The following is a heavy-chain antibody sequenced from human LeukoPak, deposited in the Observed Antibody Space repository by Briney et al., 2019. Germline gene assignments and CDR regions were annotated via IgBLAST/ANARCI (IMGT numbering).Heavy chain of an antibody. D-gene: IGHD6-13*01. V-gene: IGHV1-18*01. CDR3: ARVVGLTGYSSSWYSGYYYYMDV. Sequence: ASEKVSCKASGYTFTSYGISWVRQAPGQGLEWMGWISAYNGNTNYAQKFQDRVTITADKSTSTAYMELSSLRSEDTAVYYCARVVGLTGYSSSWYSGYYYYMDVWGKGTTVTVSS. CDR2: ISAYNGNT. J-gene: IGHJ6*03. CDR1: GYTFTSYG.